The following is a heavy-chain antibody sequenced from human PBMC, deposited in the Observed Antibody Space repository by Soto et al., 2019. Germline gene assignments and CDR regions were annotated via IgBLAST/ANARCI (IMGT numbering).Heavy chain of an antibody. CDR3: AADPDIAAAGTYYYYYGMDV. Sequence: SVKVSCKASGFTFTSSAMQWVRQARGQRLEWIGWIVVGSGNTNYAQKFQERVTITRDMSTSTAYMELSSLRSEDTAVYYCAADPDIAAAGTYYYYYGMDVWGQGTTVTVSS. D-gene: IGHD6-13*01. CDR1: GFTFTSSA. J-gene: IGHJ6*02. V-gene: IGHV1-58*02. CDR2: IVVGSGNT.